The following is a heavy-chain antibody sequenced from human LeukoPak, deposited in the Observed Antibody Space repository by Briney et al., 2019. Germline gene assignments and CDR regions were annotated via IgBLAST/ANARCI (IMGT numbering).Heavy chain of an antibody. CDR1: GFTFSSYG. CDR3: AKRASGSGTSLYYSDY. J-gene: IGHJ4*02. CDR2: IWYDGSNK. V-gene: IGHV3-33*06. Sequence: PGRSLRLSCAASGFTFSSYGMHWVRQAPGKGLEWVAVIWYDGSNKYYADSVKGRFTISRDNSKNTLYLQMNSLRAEDTAVYYCAKRASGSGTSLYYSDYWGQGTLVTVSS. D-gene: IGHD3-10*01.